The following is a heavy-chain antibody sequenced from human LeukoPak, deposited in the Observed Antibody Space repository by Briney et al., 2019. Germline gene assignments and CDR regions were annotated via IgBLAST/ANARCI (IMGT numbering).Heavy chain of an antibody. D-gene: IGHD5-12*01. J-gene: IGHJ3*02. CDR2: IYYSGST. V-gene: IGHV4-30-4*01. Sequence: PSETLSLTCTVSGGSISSGDYYWSWIRQPPGKGLEWIGYIYYSGSTYYNPSLKSRVTISVDTSKNQFSLKLSSATAADTAVYYCARDGGSGYDSGPFPNAFDIWGQGTMVTVSS. CDR3: ARDGGSGYDSGPFPNAFDI. CDR1: GGSISSGDYY.